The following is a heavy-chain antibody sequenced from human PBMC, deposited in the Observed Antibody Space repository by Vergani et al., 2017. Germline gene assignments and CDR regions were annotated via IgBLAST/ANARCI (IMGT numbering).Heavy chain of an antibody. CDR3: TRLSLLTGLYYFDY. V-gene: IGHV3-49*03. CDR1: GFTFGDYA. Sequence: EVQLVESGGGLVQPGRSLRLSCTASGFTFGDYAMSWFRQAPGKGLEWVGFIRSKAYGGTTEYAASVKGRFTISRDDSKSIAYLQMNSLKTEDTAVYYCTRLSLLTGLYYFDYWGQGTLVSVSS. CDR2: IRSKAYGGTT. D-gene: IGHD3-9*01. J-gene: IGHJ4*02.